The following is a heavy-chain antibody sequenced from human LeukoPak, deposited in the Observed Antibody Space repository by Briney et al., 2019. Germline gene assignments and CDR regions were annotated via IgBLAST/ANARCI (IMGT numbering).Heavy chain of an antibody. CDR2: IYYSGST. CDR3: ARDGGYDFWSGLQHSSNWFDP. V-gene: IGHV4-39*07. J-gene: IGHJ5*02. D-gene: IGHD3-3*01. CDR1: GGSISSSSYY. Sequence: PSETLSLTCTVSGGSISSSSYYWGWIRQPPGKGLEWIGSIYYSGSTYYNPSLKSRVTISVDTSKNQFSLKLSSVTAADTAVYYCARDGGYDFWSGLQHSSNWFDPWGQGTLVTVSS.